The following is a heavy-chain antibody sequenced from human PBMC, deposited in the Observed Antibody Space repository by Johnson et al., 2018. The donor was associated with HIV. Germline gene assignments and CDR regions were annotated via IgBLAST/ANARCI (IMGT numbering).Heavy chain of an antibody. Sequence: QEKLVESGGGVVQPGRSLRLSCAASGFTLRTYAMHWVRQAPGKGLEWVSVIFSDGNTYNADSVKGRFTISRGNAKNTLYLEMKSLRADDTAVYYCVRDDYAFHIWGQGTMVTVSS. CDR2: IFSDGNT. D-gene: IGHD2-21*02. V-gene: IGHV3-NL1*01. CDR3: VRDDYAFHI. CDR1: GFTLRTYA. J-gene: IGHJ3*02.